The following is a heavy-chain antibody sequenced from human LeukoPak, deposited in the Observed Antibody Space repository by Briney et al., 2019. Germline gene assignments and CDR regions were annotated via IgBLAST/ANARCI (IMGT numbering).Heavy chain of an antibody. Sequence: SETLSLTCTVSGGSISSSSYYWGWIRQPPGKGLEWIGSIYYSGSTYYSPSLKSRVTISVDTSKNQFSLKLSSVTAADTAVYYCARDDDYGHYWGQGTLVTVSS. V-gene: IGHV4-39*07. CDR1: GGSISSSSYY. CDR3: ARDDDYGHY. CDR2: IYYSGST. J-gene: IGHJ4*02. D-gene: IGHD4-17*01.